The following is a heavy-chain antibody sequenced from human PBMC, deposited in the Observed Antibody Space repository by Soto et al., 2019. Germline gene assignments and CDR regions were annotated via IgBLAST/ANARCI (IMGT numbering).Heavy chain of an antibody. Sequence: QVQLQESGPGLVKPSETLSLTCTVSSGSISIYSWSWIRQPPGKGLEWIGYVSYSGSTNYNPSLKSRVTISLDTSKNQFSLKLSSVTAADTAVYYCARTSYQLLMFDYWGQGTLVTVSS. V-gene: IGHV4-59*01. J-gene: IGHJ4*02. CDR1: SGSISIYS. CDR2: VSYSGST. CDR3: ARTSYQLLMFDY. D-gene: IGHD2-2*01.